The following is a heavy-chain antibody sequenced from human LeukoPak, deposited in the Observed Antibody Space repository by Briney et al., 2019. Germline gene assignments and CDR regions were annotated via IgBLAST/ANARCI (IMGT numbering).Heavy chain of an antibody. V-gene: IGHV1-46*01. CDR1: GYTFTSYY. J-gene: IGHJ4*02. Sequence: ASVKVSCKASGYTFTSYYMHWVRQAPGQGLEWMGIINPSGGSTSYAQKFQGRVTMTRDMSTSTVYMELSSLRSEDTAVYYCARARVLAVELGAQHGDCFDYWGQGTLVTVSS. CDR2: INPSGGST. D-gene: IGHD6-19*01. CDR3: ARARVLAVELGAQHGDCFDY.